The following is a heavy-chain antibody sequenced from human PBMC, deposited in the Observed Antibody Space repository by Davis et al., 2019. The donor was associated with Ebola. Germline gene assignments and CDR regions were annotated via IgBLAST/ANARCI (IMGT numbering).Heavy chain of an antibody. J-gene: IGHJ6*02. CDR1: GFTFDSYG. D-gene: IGHD6-13*01. CDR3: AREREQQLVHYNYGLDV. V-gene: IGHV3-21*06. CDR2: ISSSSSYI. Sequence: PGGSLRLSCAASGFTFDSYGMHWVRQAPGKGLEWVSCISSSSSYIYYADSVKGRFTLSRDNAKNSVYLQMNSLRAEDTAVYYCAREREQQLVHYNYGLDVWGLGTTVTVSS.